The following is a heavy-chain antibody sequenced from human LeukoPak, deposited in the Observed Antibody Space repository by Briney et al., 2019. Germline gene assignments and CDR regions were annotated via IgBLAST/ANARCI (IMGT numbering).Heavy chain of an antibody. Sequence: PSQTLSLTCTVSGGSISSGGYYWNWVRQHPGKGLEWIGNIFYSGRTYYNPSLKSRVTILQDTSKNQFSLRLTSVTAADTAVYYCANILNYYDSGGHFYVEAFAIWGQGTMVTVSS. J-gene: IGHJ3*02. CDR1: GGSISSGGYY. CDR2: IFYSGRT. D-gene: IGHD3-22*01. CDR3: ANILNYYDSGGHFYVEAFAI. V-gene: IGHV4-31*03.